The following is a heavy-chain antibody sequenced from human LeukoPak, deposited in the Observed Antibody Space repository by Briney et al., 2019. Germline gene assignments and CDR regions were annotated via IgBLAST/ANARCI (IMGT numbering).Heavy chain of an antibody. J-gene: IGHJ4*02. CDR2: ISVYTGNT. V-gene: IGHV1-18*01. Sequence: ASVKVSCKASGYISTSYGINWVRQAPGQGLEWMGWISVYTGNTNYAELFQGRVTMTTDTSTSTAHMELRSLTSDDTAVYYCARGAWDSIPYYYDYWGQGTLVTVS. CDR3: ARGAWDSIPYYYDY. D-gene: IGHD3-22*01. CDR1: GYISTSYG.